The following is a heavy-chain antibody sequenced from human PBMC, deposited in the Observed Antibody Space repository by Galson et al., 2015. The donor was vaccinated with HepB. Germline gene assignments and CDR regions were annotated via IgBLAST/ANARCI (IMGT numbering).Heavy chain of an antibody. V-gene: IGHV3-30*18. CDR1: GFTFSSYG. CDR3: AKVGGGGFDY. J-gene: IGHJ4*02. Sequence: SLRLSCAASGFTFSSYGMHWVRQAPGKGLEWVAVISYDGSNKYYADSVKGRFTISRDNSKNTLYLQMNSLRAEDTAVYYCAKVGGGGFDYWGQGTLVTVSS. D-gene: IGHD3-16*01. CDR2: ISYDGSNK.